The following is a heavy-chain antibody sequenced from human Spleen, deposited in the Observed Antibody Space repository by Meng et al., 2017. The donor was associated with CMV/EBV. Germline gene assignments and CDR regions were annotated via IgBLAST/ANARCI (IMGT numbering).Heavy chain of an antibody. J-gene: IGHJ4*02. V-gene: IGHV3-30-3*01. CDR2: ISYDGSNK. D-gene: IGHD3-3*01. Sequence: GESLKISCAASGFTFSSYAMHWVRQAPGKGLEWVAVISYDGSNKYYADSVKGRFTISRDNSKNTLYLQMNSLRAEDTAVYYCARNRYYDFWSGYYFDYWGQGTLVTVSS. CDR1: GFTFSSYA. CDR3: ARNRYYDFWSGYYFDY.